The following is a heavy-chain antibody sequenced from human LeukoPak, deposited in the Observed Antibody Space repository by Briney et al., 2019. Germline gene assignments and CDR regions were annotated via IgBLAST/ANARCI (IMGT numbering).Heavy chain of an antibody. V-gene: IGHV3-21*01. CDR1: GFTFGRYT. D-gene: IGHD3-16*02. Sequence: GGSLRLSCAASGFTFGRYTMHWVRQAPGTGLEWVSSISPNSDYIYYADSVKGRFTISRDNAKNSLYLQMNSLRAEDTAVYYCAREFTFGGVNVYDAFDIWGQGTMVTVSS. J-gene: IGHJ3*02. CDR3: AREFTFGGVNVYDAFDI. CDR2: ISPNSDYI.